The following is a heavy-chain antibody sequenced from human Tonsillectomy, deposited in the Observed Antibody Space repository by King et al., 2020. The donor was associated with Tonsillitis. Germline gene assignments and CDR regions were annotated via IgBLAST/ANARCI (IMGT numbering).Heavy chain of an antibody. CDR1: GFTFGNYG. J-gene: IGHJ2*01. CDR2: IAYDASYE. V-gene: IGHV3-30*18. CDR3: ANDGIGFSDWYFDL. Sequence: VQLVESGGGVVQPGTSLRLSCAASGFTFGNYGMHWVSQAPGKGLEWVALIAYDASYENYADSVKGRFTIFRDHSKNTLYVEMNSLRFEDTAVYYCANDGIGFSDWYFDLWGRGTLVTVSS. D-gene: IGHD1-14*01.